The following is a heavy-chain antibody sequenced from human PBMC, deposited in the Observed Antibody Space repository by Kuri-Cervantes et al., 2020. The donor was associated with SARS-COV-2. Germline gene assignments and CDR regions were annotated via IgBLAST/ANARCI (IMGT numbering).Heavy chain of an antibody. CDR2: ISSSGSTI. V-gene: IGHV3-11*04. CDR3: ARDNRTPYYDFWSGPDY. CDR1: GFTFSDYY. Sequence: GESLKISCAASGFTFSDYYMDWVRQAPGKGLEWVSYISSSGSTIYYADSVKGRFTISRDNAKNSLYLQMNSLRAEDTAVYYCARDNRTPYYDFWSGPDYWGQGTLVTVSS. J-gene: IGHJ4*02. D-gene: IGHD3-3*01.